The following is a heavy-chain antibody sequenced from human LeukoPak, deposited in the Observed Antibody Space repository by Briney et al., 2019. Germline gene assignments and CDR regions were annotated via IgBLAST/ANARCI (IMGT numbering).Heavy chain of an antibody. CDR2: ISGSGGST. Sequence: GGSLRLSCAASGFTFSSYGMSWVRQAPGKGLEWVSAISGSGGSTYYADSVKGRFTISRDNAKNSLYLQMNSLRAEDTAVYYCARVKTVLIKYFDYWGQGTLATVSS. D-gene: IGHD2-8*01. J-gene: IGHJ4*02. V-gene: IGHV3-23*01. CDR1: GFTFSSYG. CDR3: ARVKTVLIKYFDY.